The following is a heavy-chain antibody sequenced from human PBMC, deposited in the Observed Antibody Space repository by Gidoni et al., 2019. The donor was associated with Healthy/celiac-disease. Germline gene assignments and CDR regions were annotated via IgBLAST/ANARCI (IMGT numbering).Heavy chain of an antibody. D-gene: IGHD5-12*01. CDR3: ARGMGRERWLHFDY. CDR1: GGSFSGYY. J-gene: IGHJ4*02. CDR2: INHSGST. V-gene: IGHV4-34*01. Sequence: QVQLQQWGAGLLKPSETLSLTCAVYGGSFSGYYWSWIRQPPGKGLEWIGEINHSGSTNYNPSLKSRVTISVDTSKNQFSLKLSSVTAADTAVYYCARGMGRERWLHFDYWGQGTLVTVSS.